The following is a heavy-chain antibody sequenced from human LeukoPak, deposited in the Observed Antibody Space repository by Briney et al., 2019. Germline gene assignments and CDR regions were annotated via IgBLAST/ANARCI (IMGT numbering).Heavy chain of an antibody. V-gene: IGHV3-33*01. D-gene: IGHD2-2*01. Sequence: PGGSLRLSCAASGFTFSSYGMHRVRQAPGKGLEWVAVIWYDGSNKYYADSVKGRFTISRDNSKNTLCLQMNSLRAEDTAVYYCARDMVVPAVPAGWFDPWGQGTLVTVSS. CDR2: IWYDGSNK. J-gene: IGHJ5*02. CDR3: ARDMVVPAVPAGWFDP. CDR1: GFTFSSYG.